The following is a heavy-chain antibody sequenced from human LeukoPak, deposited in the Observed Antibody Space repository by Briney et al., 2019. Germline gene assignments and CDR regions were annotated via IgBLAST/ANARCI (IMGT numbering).Heavy chain of an antibody. CDR2: INPNSGGT. J-gene: IGHJ4*02. V-gene: IGHV1-2*02. CDR1: GYTFTGYY. CDR3: ARESVPAVAARRGLNY. Sequence: ASVKVSCKASGYTFTGYYMHWVRQAPGQGLEWMGWINPNSGGTNYAQKFQGRVTMTRDTSISTAYMERSRLRSDDTAVYYCARESVPAVAARRGLNYWGQGTLVAVSS. D-gene: IGHD6-6*01.